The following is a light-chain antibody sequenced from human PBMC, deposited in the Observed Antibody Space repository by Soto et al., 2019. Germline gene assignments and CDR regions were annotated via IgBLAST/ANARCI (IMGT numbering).Light chain of an antibody. Sequence: EIVLTQSPGTLSLSPGERATLSCRASQSVSAGHLAWYQQKPGQAPRLLIYGASSRATGIPDRFSGSGSGTDFTLTISRLEPEDFAVYFCQQYGISPLTFGGGGKVDI. V-gene: IGKV3-20*01. CDR3: QQYGISPLT. CDR1: QSVSAGH. J-gene: IGKJ4*01. CDR2: GAS.